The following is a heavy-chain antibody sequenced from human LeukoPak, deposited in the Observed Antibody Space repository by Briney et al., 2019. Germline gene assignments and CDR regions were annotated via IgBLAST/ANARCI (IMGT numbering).Heavy chain of an antibody. CDR2: TYYRSRWFT. CDR1: GDSVSSNNAA. CDR3: VRGSALDI. V-gene: IGHV6-1*01. Sequence: SQTLSLTCAISGDSVSSNNAAWNWIRQSPARGLEWLGRTYYRSRWFTDYALSVKSRITINPDTSRNQFSLQLNSVSPEDTAVYYCVRGSALDIWGQGTMVTVSS. J-gene: IGHJ3*02.